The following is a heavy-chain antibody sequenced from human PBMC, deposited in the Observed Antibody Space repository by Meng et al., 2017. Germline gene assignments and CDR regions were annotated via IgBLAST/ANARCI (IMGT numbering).Heavy chain of an antibody. D-gene: IGHD5-18*01. J-gene: IGHJ5*02. CDR3: ARALGTAMVTSWFDP. Sequence: SETLSLTCTVSGGSISSSYYWGWIRQPPGKGLEWIGSIYYSGSTYYNPSLKSRVTISVDTSKNQFSLKLSSVTAADTAVYYCARALGTAMVTSWFDPWGQGTLVTVSS. CDR1: GGSISSSYY. V-gene: IGHV4-39*07. CDR2: IYYSGST.